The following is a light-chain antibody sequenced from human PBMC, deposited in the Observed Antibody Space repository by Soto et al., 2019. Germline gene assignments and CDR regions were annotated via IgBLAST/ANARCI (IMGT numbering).Light chain of an antibody. V-gene: IGKV1-27*01. CDR1: QDISNY. Sequence: DIQMTQSPSSLSASVGDRVTITCRATQDISNYLAWYQQKPGKVPNLLIYAASTLQSGVPSRFSGSGSGTDFTLTISSLQPEDDATYYYQKYNSAPPWTFGQGTKVEI. CDR2: AAS. J-gene: IGKJ1*01. CDR3: QKYNSAPPWT.